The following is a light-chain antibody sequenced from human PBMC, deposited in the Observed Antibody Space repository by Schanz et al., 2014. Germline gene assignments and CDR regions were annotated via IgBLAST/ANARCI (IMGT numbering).Light chain of an antibody. V-gene: IGLV2-14*03. CDR3: CSYAGTYSVV. CDR2: DVS. CDR1: SSDVGGYNY. J-gene: IGLJ2*01. Sequence: QSALTQPASVSGSPGQSITISCTGTSSDVGGYNYVSWHQQHPGKAPKLMIYDVSNRPSGVSNRFSGSKSGNTASLTISGLQAEDEADYYCCSYAGTYSVVFGGGTKLTVL.